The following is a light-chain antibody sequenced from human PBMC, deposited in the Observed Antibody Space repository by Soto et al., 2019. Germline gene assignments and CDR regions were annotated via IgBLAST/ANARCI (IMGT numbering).Light chain of an antibody. J-gene: IGKJ1*01. CDR2: GAS. CDR1: QSVSSSY. CDR3: QQYGSSPLT. V-gene: IGKV3-20*01. Sequence: EIVLTQSPGILSLSPGERATLSCRASQSVSSSYLAWYQQKPGQAPRLLIYGASSRATGIPDRFSGSGSGTEFTLTISRLEPEDFAVYYCQQYGSSPLTFGQGTKVDI.